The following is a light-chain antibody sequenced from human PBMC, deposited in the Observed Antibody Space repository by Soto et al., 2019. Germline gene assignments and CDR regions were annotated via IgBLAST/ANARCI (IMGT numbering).Light chain of an antibody. CDR1: SSDVGGYNY. V-gene: IGLV2-14*01. CDR3: SSYTSSSAWV. Sequence: QSALTQPASESGSPGQSITISCTGTSSDVGGYNYVSWYQQHPGKAPKLMIYEVSNRPSGVSNRFSGSKSGNMASLTISGLQAEDEADYYCSSYTSSSAWVFGGGTKLTVL. CDR2: EVS. J-gene: IGLJ3*02.